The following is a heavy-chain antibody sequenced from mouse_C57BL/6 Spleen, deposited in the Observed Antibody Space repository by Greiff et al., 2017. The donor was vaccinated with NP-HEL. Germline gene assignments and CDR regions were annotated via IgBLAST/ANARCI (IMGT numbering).Heavy chain of an antibody. CDR3: ARDHYYSSSYGWYFEV. D-gene: IGHD1-1*01. CDR2: ISDGGSYT. J-gene: IGHJ1*03. CDR1: GFTFSSYA. V-gene: IGHV5-4*01. Sequence: EVQVVESGGGLVKPGGSLKLSCAASGFTFSSYAMSWVRQTPEKRLEWVATISDGGSYTYYPDNVKGRFTISRDNAKNNLYLQMSHLKSEDTAMYYCARDHYYSSSYGWYFEVWGTGTTVTVSS.